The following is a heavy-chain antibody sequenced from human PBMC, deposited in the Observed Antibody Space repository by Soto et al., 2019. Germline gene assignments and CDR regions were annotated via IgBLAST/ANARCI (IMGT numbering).Heavy chain of an antibody. D-gene: IGHD3-10*01. CDR1: GFTFSSYG. J-gene: IGHJ4*02. V-gene: IGHV3-33*01. CDR2: IWYDGSNK. CDR3: ARSRSLWVAAY. Sequence: QVQLVESGGGVVQPGRSPRLSCAASGFTFSSYGMHWVRQAPGKGLEWVAVIWYDGSNKYYADSVKGRFTISRDNSKNTLYLQMNSLRAEDTAVYYCARSRSLWVAAYWGQGTLVTVSS.